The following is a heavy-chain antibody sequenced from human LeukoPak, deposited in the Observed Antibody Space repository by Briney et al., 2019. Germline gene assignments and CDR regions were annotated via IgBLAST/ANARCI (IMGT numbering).Heavy chain of an antibody. J-gene: IGHJ4*02. V-gene: IGHV4-39*07. CDR3: ARVTGGSGYYFDY. Sequence: PSETLSLTCTVSGGSISGSSYYWGWIRQPPGKGLEWIGSIYYSGSTYYNPSLKSRVTISVDTSKNQFSLKLSSVTAADTAVYYCARVTGGSGYYFDYWGQGTLVTVSS. D-gene: IGHD3-3*01. CDR2: IYYSGST. CDR1: GGSISGSSYY.